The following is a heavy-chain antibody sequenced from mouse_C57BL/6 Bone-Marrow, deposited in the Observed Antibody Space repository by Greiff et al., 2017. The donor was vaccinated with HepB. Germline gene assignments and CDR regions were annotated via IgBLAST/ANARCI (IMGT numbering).Heavy chain of an antibody. CDR1: GYTFTSYW. D-gene: IGHD1-1*01. CDR2: IDPNSGGT. J-gene: IGHJ4*01. V-gene: IGHV1-72*01. Sequence: QVQLQQPGAELVKPGASVKLSCKASGYTFTSYWMHWVKQRPGRGLEWIGRIDPNSGGTKYNEKFKSKATLTVDKPSSTAYMQLSSLTSEDSAVYYCARRTMVVATDYYAMDYWGQGTSVTVSS. CDR3: ARRTMVVATDYYAMDY.